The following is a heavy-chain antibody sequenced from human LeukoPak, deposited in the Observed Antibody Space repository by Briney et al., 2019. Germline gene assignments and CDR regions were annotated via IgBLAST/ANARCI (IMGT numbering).Heavy chain of an antibody. D-gene: IGHD3-10*01. CDR3: AREWEMVRGTFDY. CDR1: GFTFSSYA. V-gene: IGHV3-23*01. J-gene: IGHJ4*02. CDR2: ISGSGGST. Sequence: GGSLRLSCAASGFTFSSYAMSWVRQGPGKGLEWVSAISGSGGSTYYADSVKGRFTISRDNSKNTLYLQMNSLRAEDTAVYYCAREWEMVRGTFDYWGQGTLVTVSS.